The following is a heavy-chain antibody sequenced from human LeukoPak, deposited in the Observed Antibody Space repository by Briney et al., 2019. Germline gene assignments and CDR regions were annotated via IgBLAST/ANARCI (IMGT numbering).Heavy chain of an antibody. CDR3: ARHVVVTESWFDP. Sequence: PGESLRLSCAASGFTFSDYYMSWIRQAPGKGLEWVSYISSSSRTMYYADSVKGRFTISRDNAKNSLYLQMNSLRAEDTAVYYCARHVVVTESWFDPWGQGTLVTVSS. CDR2: ISSSSRTM. V-gene: IGHV3-11*01. D-gene: IGHD2-21*02. CDR1: GFTFSDYY. J-gene: IGHJ5*02.